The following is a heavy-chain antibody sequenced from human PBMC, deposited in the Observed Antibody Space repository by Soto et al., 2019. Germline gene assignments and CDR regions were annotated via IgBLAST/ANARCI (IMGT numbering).Heavy chain of an antibody. J-gene: IGHJ4*02. CDR1: GGTFSSYA. V-gene: IGHV1-69*13. CDR3: ARSFVVVPAAMAY. Sequence: GASVKVSCKASGGTFSSYAISWVRQAPGQGLEWMGGIIPIFGTANYAQKFQGRVTITADESTSTAYMELSSLRSEDTAVYYCARSFVVVPAAMAYWGQGTLVTVPQ. D-gene: IGHD2-2*01. CDR2: IIPIFGTA.